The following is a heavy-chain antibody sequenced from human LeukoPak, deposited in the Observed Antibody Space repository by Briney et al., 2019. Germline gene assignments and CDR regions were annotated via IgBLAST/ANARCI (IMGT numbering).Heavy chain of an antibody. V-gene: IGHV3-30*03. D-gene: IGHD3-3*01. CDR3: ARDQTYYDFWSGYADY. CDR1: GFTFSSYG. J-gene: IGHJ4*02. CDR2: ISYDGSNK. Sequence: PGRSLRLSCAASGFTFSSYGMHWVRQAPGKGLEWVAVISYDGSNKYYADSVKGRFTISRDNSKNTLYLQMNSLRAEDTAVYYCARDQTYYDFWSGYADYWGQGTLVTVSS.